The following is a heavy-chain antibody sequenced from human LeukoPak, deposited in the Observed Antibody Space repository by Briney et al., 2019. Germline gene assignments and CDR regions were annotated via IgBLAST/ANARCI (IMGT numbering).Heavy chain of an antibody. CDR3: ARGGYRNFIDY. D-gene: IGHD1-1*01. V-gene: IGHV3-30-3*01. CDR1: GFTFSSYA. CDR2: ISYDGSNK. Sequence: GGSLRLSCAASGFTFSSYAMHWVRQAPGKGLEWVAVISYDGSNKYYAGSVKGRFTTSRDNSKNTLYLQMNSLRAEDTAVYYCARGGYRNFIDYWGQGTLVTVSS. J-gene: IGHJ4*02.